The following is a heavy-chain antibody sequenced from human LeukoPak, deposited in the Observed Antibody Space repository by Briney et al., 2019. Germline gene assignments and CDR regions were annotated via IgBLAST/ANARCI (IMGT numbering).Heavy chain of an antibody. CDR2: INHSGST. CDR3: ARGIVGATEGVDY. V-gene: IGHV4-34*01. J-gene: IGHJ4*02. CDR1: GGSFSGYY. Sequence: SETLSLTCAVYGGSFSGYYWSWIRQPPGKGLEWIGEINHSGSTNYNPSLKSRVTISVDTSKNQFSLKLSSVTAAGTAVYYCARGIVGATEGVDYWGQGTLVTVSS. D-gene: IGHD1-26*01.